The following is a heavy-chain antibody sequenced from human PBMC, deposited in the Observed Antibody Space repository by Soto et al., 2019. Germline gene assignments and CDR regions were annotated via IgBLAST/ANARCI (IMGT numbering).Heavy chain of an antibody. J-gene: IGHJ4*02. CDR2: IYYSGST. D-gene: IGHD3-9*01. Sequence: SETLSLTCTVSGGSISSYYWSWIRQPPGKGLEWIGSIYYSGSTYYNPSLKSRVTISVDTSKNQFSLKLSSVTAADTAVYYCASPRTYYDILTGYYRDYWGQGTLVTVSS. CDR3: ASPRTYYDILTGYYRDY. CDR1: GGSISSYY. V-gene: IGHV4-39*01.